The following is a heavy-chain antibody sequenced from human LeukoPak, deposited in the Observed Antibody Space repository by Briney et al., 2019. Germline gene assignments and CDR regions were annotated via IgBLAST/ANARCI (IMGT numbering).Heavy chain of an antibody. V-gene: IGHV3-21*01. CDR2: ISSSSSYI. Sequence: GGSLRLSCAASGFTFSSYSMNWVRQAPGKGLEWVLSISSSSSYIYYADSVKGRFTISRDNAKNSLYLQMNSLRAEDTAVYYCARAFWSGPLDYWGQGTLVTVSS. CDR1: GFTFSSYS. CDR3: ARAFWSGPLDY. D-gene: IGHD3-3*01. J-gene: IGHJ4*02.